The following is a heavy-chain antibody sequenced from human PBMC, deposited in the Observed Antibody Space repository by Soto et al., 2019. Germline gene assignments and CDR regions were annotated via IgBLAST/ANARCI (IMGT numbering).Heavy chain of an antibody. D-gene: IGHD2-15*01. J-gene: IGHJ4*02. V-gene: IGHV3-33*01. CDR3: ARASGRYCSGGSCLPNDY. CDR1: GFTFSSYG. Sequence: GGSLRLSCAASGFTFSSYGMHWVRQAPGKGLEWVAVIWYDGSNKYYADSVKGRFTISRDNSKNTLYLQMNSLRAEDTAVYYCARASGRYCSGGSCLPNDYWGQGTLVTVSS. CDR2: IWYDGSNK.